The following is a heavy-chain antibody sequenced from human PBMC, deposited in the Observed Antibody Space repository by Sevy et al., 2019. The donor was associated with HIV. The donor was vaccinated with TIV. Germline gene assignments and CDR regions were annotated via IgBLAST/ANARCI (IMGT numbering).Heavy chain of an antibody. D-gene: IGHD3-22*01. CDR2: FDPEDGET. V-gene: IGHV1-24*01. CDR1: GYTLTELS. CDR3: ATTKDYYDSSGSPFDY. J-gene: IGHJ4*02. Sequence: ASVKVSCKVSGYTLTELSMHWVRQVPGKGLEWMGSFDPEDGETLYAQKFQGRVTMTEDTSTNTAYMELSSLRSEDTAVYYCATTKDYYDSSGSPFDYWGQGTLVTVSS.